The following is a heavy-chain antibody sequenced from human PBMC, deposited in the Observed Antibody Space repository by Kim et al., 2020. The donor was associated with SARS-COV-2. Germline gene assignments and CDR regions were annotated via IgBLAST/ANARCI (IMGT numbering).Heavy chain of an antibody. V-gene: IGHV4-59*08. CDR3: ARYIVATHNFDF. J-gene: IGHJ4*02. Sequence: SETLSLMCTVSGGSVNGYYWSWIRQPPGKGLEWIGFIYYTGSTNYNPSLKSRVTMSVNTPKNQFSLKLSSVTAAYTAVYYCARYIVATHNFDFWGQGTLVTVSS. CDR2: IYYTGST. CDR1: GGSVNGYY. D-gene: IGHD5-12*01.